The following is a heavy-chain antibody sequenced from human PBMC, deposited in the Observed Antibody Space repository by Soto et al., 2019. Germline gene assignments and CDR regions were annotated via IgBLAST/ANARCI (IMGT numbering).Heavy chain of an antibody. CDR1: GGSISSYY. CDR3: ARALPLIAAAGTGFYYGMDV. CDR2: IYYSGST. J-gene: IGHJ6*02. Sequence: ETLSLTCTVSGGSISSYYWSWIRQPPGKGLEWIGYIYYSGSTNYNPSLKSRVTISVDTSKNQFSLKLSSVTAADTAVYYCARALPLIAAAGTGFYYGMDVWGQGTTVTVSS. V-gene: IGHV4-59*01. D-gene: IGHD6-13*01.